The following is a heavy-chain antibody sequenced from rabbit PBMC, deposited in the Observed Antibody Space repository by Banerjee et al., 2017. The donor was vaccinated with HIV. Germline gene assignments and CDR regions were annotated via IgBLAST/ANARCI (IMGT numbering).Heavy chain of an antibody. Sequence: QEQLEESGGGLVKPGASLTLTCTASGFSFSSSYCICWVRQAPGKGLEWIGCIYGGGSGGTYYASWAKGRFTISKTSSTTVTLQLNSLTAADTATYFCARDSYGTGGLLHLWGPGTLVTVS. CDR2: IYGGGSGGT. D-gene: IGHD7-1*01. CDR3: ARDSYGTGGLLHL. CDR1: GFSFSSSYC. J-gene: IGHJ4*01. V-gene: IGHV1S45*01.